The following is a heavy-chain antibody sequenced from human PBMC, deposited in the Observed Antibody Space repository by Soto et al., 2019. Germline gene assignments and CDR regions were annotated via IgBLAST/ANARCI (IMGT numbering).Heavy chain of an antibody. CDR3: ASGGAMVRGVIISNWFDP. Sequence: ASVKVSCKASGYTFTSYAMHWVRQAPGQRLEWMGWINAGNGNTKYSQKFQGRVTITRDTSASTAYMEPSSLRSEDTAVYYCASGGAMVRGVIISNWFDPWGQGTLVTVSS. J-gene: IGHJ5*02. CDR2: INAGNGNT. D-gene: IGHD3-10*01. CDR1: GYTFTSYA. V-gene: IGHV1-3*01.